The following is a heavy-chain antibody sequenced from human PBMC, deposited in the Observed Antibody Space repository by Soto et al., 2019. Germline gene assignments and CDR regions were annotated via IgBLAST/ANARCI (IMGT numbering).Heavy chain of an antibody. Sequence: QVQLVQSGAEVKKPGSSVKVSCKASGGTFSSYAISWVRQAPGQGLEWMGGIIPIFGTANYAQKFQGRVTITADASTSTAYIELSSLRSEDTAVYYCAQGTEKPWPMYYYYGMDVWGQGTTVTVSS. J-gene: IGHJ6*02. CDR3: AQGTEKPWPMYYYYGMDV. CDR1: GGTFSSYA. CDR2: IIPIFGTA. D-gene: IGHD6-19*01. V-gene: IGHV1-69*12.